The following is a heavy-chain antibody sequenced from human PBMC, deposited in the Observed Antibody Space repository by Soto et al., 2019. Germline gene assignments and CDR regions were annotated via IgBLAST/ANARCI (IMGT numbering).Heavy chain of an antibody. CDR1: GYTFTTYG. Sequence: ASVKVSCKASGYTFTTYGISWVRQATGQGLEWMGWISAYNGKANYAQKFQGRVTMTADESTSTAYMELSSLRSEDTAVYYCAKDYYGSGSYSNPAPLDYYGMDVWGQGTTVTVSS. CDR3: AKDYYGSGSYSNPAPLDYYGMDV. J-gene: IGHJ6*02. CDR2: ISAYNGKA. D-gene: IGHD3-10*01. V-gene: IGHV1-18*01.